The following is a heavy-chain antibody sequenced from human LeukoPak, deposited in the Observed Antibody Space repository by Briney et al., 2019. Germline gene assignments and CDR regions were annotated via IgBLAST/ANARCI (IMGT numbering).Heavy chain of an antibody. Sequence: SETLSLTCTVSGGSLSSSSYYWGWIRQPPGKGLEWLGNIFYSGTTYYNPSLMSRVTISVDTSKNHFSPKMRSVTAADTAVYYCARVLRGGTYYFDYWGQGTLVTVSS. V-gene: IGHV4-39*02. J-gene: IGHJ4*02. CDR3: ARVLRGGTYYFDY. D-gene: IGHD2-15*01. CDR2: IFYSGTT. CDR1: GGSLSSSSYY.